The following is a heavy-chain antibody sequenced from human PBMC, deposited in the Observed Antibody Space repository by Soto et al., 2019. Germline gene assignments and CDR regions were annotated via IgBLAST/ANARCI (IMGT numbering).Heavy chain of an antibody. Sequence: PSETLSLTCTVSGGSISSSSYYWGWIRQPPGKGLEWIGSIYYSGSTYYNPSLKSRVTISVDTSKNQFSLKVSSVTAADTAVYYCARFVYGDYISDNWFDPWGQGTLVTVSS. CDR3: ARFVYGDYISDNWFDP. V-gene: IGHV4-39*01. CDR2: IYYSGST. D-gene: IGHD4-17*01. J-gene: IGHJ5*02. CDR1: GGSISSSSYY.